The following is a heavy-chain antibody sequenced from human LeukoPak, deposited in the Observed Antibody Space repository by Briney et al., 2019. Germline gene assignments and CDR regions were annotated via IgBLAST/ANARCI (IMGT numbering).Heavy chain of an antibody. V-gene: IGHV1-2*02. CDR2: INPNSGDT. D-gene: IGHD4-17*01. J-gene: IGHJ4*02. CDR3: ARVVDHDYHDYYADH. CDR1: GYTFTDYY. Sequence: ASVKVSCKASGYTFTDYYIHWVRQAPGQGLEWMGWINPNSGDTDYVQKFQGRVTMTRDTSISTAYMELSSLRSDDTAIYYCARVVDHDYHDYYADHWGQGTLVTVSS.